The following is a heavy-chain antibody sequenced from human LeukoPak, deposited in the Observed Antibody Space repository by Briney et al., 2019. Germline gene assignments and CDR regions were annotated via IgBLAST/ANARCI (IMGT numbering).Heavy chain of an antibody. CDR2: ISGSGGST. V-gene: IGHV3-23*01. CDR3: AKREYCGGDCYATASVY. Sequence: GGSLRLSCAASGFTFSSYAMSWVRQTPGKGLEWVSAISGSGGSTYYADSVKGRFTISRDNSKNTLFLQMNSLRAEDTAVYYCAKREYCGGDCYATASVYWGQGTLVTVSS. J-gene: IGHJ4*02. D-gene: IGHD2-21*02. CDR1: GFTFSSYA.